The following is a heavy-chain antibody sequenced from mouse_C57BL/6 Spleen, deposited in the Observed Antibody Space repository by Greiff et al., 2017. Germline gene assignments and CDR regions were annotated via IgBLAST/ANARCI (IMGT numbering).Heavy chain of an antibody. CDR2: INPSTGGT. J-gene: IGHJ4*01. CDR1: GYSFTGYY. V-gene: IGHV1-42*01. Sequence: VQLQQSGPELVKPGASVKISCKASGYSFTGYYMNWVKQSPEKSLEWIGEINPSTGGTTYNQKFKAKATLTVDKSSSTAYMQLQSLISEDSAVYYCVREGNDYHYYAMDYWGQGTSVTVSA. CDR3: VREGNDYHYYAMDY. D-gene: IGHD2-4*01.